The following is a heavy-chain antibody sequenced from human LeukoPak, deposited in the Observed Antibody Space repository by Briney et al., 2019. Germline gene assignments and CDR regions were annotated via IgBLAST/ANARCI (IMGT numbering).Heavy chain of an antibody. Sequence: SEALSLTCAVHGGPFSGYSWNWIRQPPGMGLEWIGEVNHSGSTNYNPSLKSRVTISVDTAKNQFSLKLSSVTAADTSVYYCARGGYSGYRSRFDYWGQGTLVTVSS. J-gene: IGHJ4*02. D-gene: IGHD5-12*01. CDR1: GGPFSGYS. CDR2: VNHSGST. V-gene: IGHV4-34*01. CDR3: ARGGYSGYRSRFDY.